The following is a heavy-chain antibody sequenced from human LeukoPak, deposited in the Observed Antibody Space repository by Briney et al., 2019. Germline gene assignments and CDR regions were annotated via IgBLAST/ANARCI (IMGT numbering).Heavy chain of an antibody. CDR1: GYTFTGYY. V-gene: IGHV1-2*04. J-gene: IGHJ6*02. CDR3: ATSTVTTQGYYYGMDV. CDR2: INPNSGGT. Sequence: ASVKVSCKASGYTFTGYYMLWVRQAPGQGLEWMGWINPNSGGTNYAQKFQGWVTMTRDTSISTAYMELSRLRSDDTAVYYCATSTVTTQGYYYGMDVWGQGTTVTVSS. D-gene: IGHD4-17*01.